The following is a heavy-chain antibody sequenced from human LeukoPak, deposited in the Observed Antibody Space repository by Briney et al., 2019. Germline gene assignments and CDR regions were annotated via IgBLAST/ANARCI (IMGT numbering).Heavy chain of an antibody. CDR1: GYTFTTYD. D-gene: IGHD6-19*01. CDR3: ARDQWLGDAFDI. V-gene: IGHV1-18*01. Sequence: ASVKVSCKASGYTFTTYDINWVRQATGQGLEWMGWISAYNGNTNYAQKLQGRVTMTTDTSTSTAYMELRSLRSDDTAVYYCARDQWLGDAFDIWGQGTMVIVS. J-gene: IGHJ3*02. CDR2: ISAYNGNT.